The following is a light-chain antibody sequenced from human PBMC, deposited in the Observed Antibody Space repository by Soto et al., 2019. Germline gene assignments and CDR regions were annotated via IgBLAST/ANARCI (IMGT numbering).Light chain of an antibody. J-gene: IGKJ1*01. CDR3: QQYSTYPWT. V-gene: IGKV1-5*03. CDR2: KAS. CDR1: QSITTW. Sequence: DIQMTQSPSTLSASVGDRVTITCRASQSITTWLAWYQQKAGKAPKLLIHKASSLESGVPSEFSGSGSGTEFTLTISSLQPDDFATYYCQQYSTYPWTFGQGTKVEI.